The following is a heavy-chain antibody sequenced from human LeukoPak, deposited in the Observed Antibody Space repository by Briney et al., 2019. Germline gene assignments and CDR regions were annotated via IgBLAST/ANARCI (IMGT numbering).Heavy chain of an antibody. CDR3: ARDGSSYDILTGYHLYFFDY. CDR2: ISSSSSYI. Sequence: GGSLRLSCAASGFTFSSYSMNWVRQAPGKGLEWVSSISSSSSYIYYADSVKGRFTISRDNAKNSLYLQMSSLRAEDTAVYYCARDGSSYDILTGYHLYFFDYWGQGSLVTVSS. CDR1: GFTFSSYS. J-gene: IGHJ4*02. D-gene: IGHD3-9*01. V-gene: IGHV3-21*01.